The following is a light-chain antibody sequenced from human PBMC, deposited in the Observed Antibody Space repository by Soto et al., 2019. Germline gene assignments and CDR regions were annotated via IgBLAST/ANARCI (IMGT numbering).Light chain of an antibody. CDR1: QSIRSN. CDR3: QQYTSWRT. J-gene: IGKJ4*02. CDR2: GAS. Sequence: EIVMTQSPATLSVSPGERATLSCRASQSIRSNLAWYQQKPGQTPRLLIYGASTRAAGIPARFRGSGSGTEFTLTISSPQSEDFAVYYCQQYTSWRTFGGGTKVEIK. V-gene: IGKV3-15*01.